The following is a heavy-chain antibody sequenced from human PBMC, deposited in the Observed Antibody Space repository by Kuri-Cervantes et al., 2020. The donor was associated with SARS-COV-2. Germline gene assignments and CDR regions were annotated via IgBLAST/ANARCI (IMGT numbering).Heavy chain of an antibody. V-gene: IGHV1-69*13. CDR2: IIPTFGTA. CDR3: ARGGLYDILTGYSEPPYYYYGMDV. J-gene: IGHJ6*02. D-gene: IGHD3-9*01. Sequence: SVKVSCKASGYTFTGYYMHWVRQAPGQGLEWMGGIIPTFGTANYAQKLQGRVTITADESTSTAYMELSSLRSEDTAVYYCARGGLYDILTGYSEPPYYYYGMDVWGQGTTVTVSS. CDR1: GYTFTGYY.